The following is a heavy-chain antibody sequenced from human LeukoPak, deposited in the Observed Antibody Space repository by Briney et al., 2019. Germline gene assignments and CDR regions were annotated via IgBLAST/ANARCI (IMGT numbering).Heavy chain of an antibody. CDR3: ARAGPQYCSSTSCYYGEFDP. CDR2: IYHSGST. CDR1: GGSISSGGYS. J-gene: IGHJ5*02. V-gene: IGHV4-30-2*01. Sequence: SETLSLTCAVSGGSISSGGYSWSRIRQPPGKGLEWIGYIYHSGSTYYNPSLKSRVTISVDRSKNQFSLKLSSVTAADTAVYYCARAGPQYCSSTSCYYGEFDPWGQGTLVTVSS. D-gene: IGHD2-2*01.